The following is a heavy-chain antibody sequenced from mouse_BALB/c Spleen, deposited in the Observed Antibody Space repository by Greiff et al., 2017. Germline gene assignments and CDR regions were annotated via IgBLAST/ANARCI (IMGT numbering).Heavy chain of an antibody. D-gene: IGHD2-3*01. CDR3: ARDRDGPAWFAY. CDR2: IWAGGST. V-gene: IGHV2-9*02. CDR1: GFSLTSYG. Sequence: VKLMESGPGLVAPSQSLSITCTVSGFSLTSYGVHWVRQPPGKGLEWLGVIWAGGSTNYNSALMSRLSISKDNSKSQVFLKMNSLQTDDTAMYYCARDRDGPAWFAYWGQGTLVTVSA. J-gene: IGHJ3*01.